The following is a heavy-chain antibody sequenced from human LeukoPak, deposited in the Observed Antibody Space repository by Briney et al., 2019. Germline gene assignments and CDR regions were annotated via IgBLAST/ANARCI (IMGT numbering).Heavy chain of an antibody. D-gene: IGHD3-9*01. CDR3: ARDGLRYFDWLLYLGWFDP. CDR2: IFYSGST. V-gene: IGHV4-39*07. J-gene: IGHJ5*02. CDR1: GGSISTSNYY. Sequence: SETLSLTCTVSGGSISTSNYYWGWIRQPPGKGLEWIGNIFYSGSTYYSPSLKSRVTISLDTSRNQFSLKLNSVTAADTAVYYCARDGLRYFDWLLYLGWFDPWGQGTLVTVSS.